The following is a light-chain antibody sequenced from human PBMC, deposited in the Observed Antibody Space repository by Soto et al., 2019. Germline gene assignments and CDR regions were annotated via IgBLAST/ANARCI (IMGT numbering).Light chain of an antibody. CDR1: SSDVGGYNY. V-gene: IGLV2-11*01. Sequence: QSVLTQPRSVSGSPGQSVTISCTGTSSDVGGYNYVSWYQQHPGKAPKLMIYDVSKRPSGVPDRFSGSKSGNTASLTISGLQAEDEADYYCCSYEGSYTVLGGGTQMTV. CDR2: DVS. J-gene: IGLJ2*01. CDR3: CSYEGSYTV.